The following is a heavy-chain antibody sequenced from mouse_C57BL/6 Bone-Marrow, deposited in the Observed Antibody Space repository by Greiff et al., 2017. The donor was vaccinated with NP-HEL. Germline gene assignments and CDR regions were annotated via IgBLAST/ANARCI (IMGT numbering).Heavy chain of an antibody. CDR2: IYPRSGNT. J-gene: IGHJ4*01. CDR3: ARGIYYGSSSNAVDY. CDR1: GYTFTSYG. V-gene: IGHV1-81*01. Sequence: QVQLKQSGAELARPGASVKLSCKASGYTFTSYGISWVKQRPGQGLEWIGEIYPRSGNTYYNEKFKGKATLTADKSSSTAYMELRSLTSEDTAVYFCARGIYYGSSSNAVDYWGQGTSVTVTA. D-gene: IGHD1-1*01.